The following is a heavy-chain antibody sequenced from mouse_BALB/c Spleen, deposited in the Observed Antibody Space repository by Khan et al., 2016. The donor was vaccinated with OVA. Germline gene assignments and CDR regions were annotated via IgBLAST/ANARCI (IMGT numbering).Heavy chain of an antibody. J-gene: IGHJ3*01. D-gene: IGHD1-1*01. V-gene: IGHV1-7*01. CDR2: INPSTGYT. CDR3: VNHGSSAAWFTY. Sequence: QVQLQQSGAELAKPGASVKMSCKASGYTFTSYWMHWVKQRPGQGLEWIGYINPSTGYTDYNQKFKDKATLTVDKSSSTAYMQLTSLTSEDSAVYYCVNHGSSAAWFTYWGQGTLVTVSA. CDR1: GYTFTSYW.